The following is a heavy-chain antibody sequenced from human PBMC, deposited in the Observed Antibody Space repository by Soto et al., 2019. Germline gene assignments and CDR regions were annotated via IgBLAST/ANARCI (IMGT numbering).Heavy chain of an antibody. Sequence: EVQLVESGGGLVQAGGSLRLSCAASGFTLSSDWMHWVRQAPGKGLVWVSHINSDGSVTSYADSVKGRFTISRDIAKNTLYLQMNSLRAEDTAVYYCARAAHFNYGGNSGFDNWGQGTLVIVSS. CDR1: GFTLSSDW. J-gene: IGHJ4*02. D-gene: IGHD4-17*01. V-gene: IGHV3-74*01. CDR3: ARAAHFNYGGNSGFDN. CDR2: INSDGSVT.